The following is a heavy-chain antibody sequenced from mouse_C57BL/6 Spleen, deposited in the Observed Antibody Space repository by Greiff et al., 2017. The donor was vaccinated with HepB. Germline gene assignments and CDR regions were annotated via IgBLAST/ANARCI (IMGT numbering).Heavy chain of an antibody. D-gene: IGHD2-4*01. J-gene: IGHJ3*01. CDR1: GYAFSSYW. CDR3: ARRGGISPSFAY. CDR2: IYPGDGDT. Sequence: QVQLKESGAELVKPGASVKISCKASGYAFSSYWMNWVKQRPGKGLEWIGQIYPGDGDTNYNGKFKGKATLTADKSSSTAYMQLSSLTSEDSAVYFCARRGGISPSFAYWGQGTLVTVSA. V-gene: IGHV1-80*01.